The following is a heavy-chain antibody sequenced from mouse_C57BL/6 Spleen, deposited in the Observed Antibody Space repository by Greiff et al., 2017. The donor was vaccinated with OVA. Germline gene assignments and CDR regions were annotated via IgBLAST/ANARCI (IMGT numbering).Heavy chain of an antibody. CDR2: IDPETGGT. Sequence: QVQLQQSGAELVRPGASVTLSCKASGYTFTDYEMHWVKQTPVHGLEWIGAIDPETGGTAYNQKFKGKATLTVDKSSSTAYMELRSLTSEDSAVYYCARGRVDYWGQGTTLTVSS. V-gene: IGHV1-15*01. CDR1: GYTFTDYE. CDR3: ARGRVDY. J-gene: IGHJ2*01.